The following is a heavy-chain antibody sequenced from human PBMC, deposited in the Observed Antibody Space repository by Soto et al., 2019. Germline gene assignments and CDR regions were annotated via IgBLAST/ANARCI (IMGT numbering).Heavy chain of an antibody. V-gene: IGHV4-39*01. Sequence: SETLSLTCTVSGDPISSSTYYWGWIRQPPGKGLEWIGSIYYSGSTYYNPSLKSRVTISVDTSKNQFSLKLSSVTAADTAIYYCARQAIYDSSGNDYWGQGTLVTVS. CDR2: IYYSGST. J-gene: IGHJ4*02. CDR3: ARQAIYDSSGNDY. CDR1: GDPISSSTYY. D-gene: IGHD3-22*01.